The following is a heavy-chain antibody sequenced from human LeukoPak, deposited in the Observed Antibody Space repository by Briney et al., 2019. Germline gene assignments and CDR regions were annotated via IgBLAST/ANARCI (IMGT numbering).Heavy chain of an antibody. CDR3: ARDWFDGDYDRFDY. CDR1: GFTFSSYW. J-gene: IGHJ4*02. CDR2: INQDGSQK. D-gene: IGHD4-17*01. Sequence: GGSLRLSCAVSGFTFSSYWMSWFRQAPGKGLEWVANINQDGSQKYSVDSVKGRFTISRDNAKNSLSLQMNSLRVEDTAVYYCARDWFDGDYDRFDYWGQGTLVTVSS. V-gene: IGHV3-7*03.